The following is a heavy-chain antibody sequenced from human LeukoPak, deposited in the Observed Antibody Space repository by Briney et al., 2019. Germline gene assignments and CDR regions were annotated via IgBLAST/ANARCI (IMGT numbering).Heavy chain of an antibody. V-gene: IGHV3-21*01. J-gene: IGHJ6*02. D-gene: IGHD2-2*01. CDR1: GFTFSSYS. Sequence: GGSLRLSCAASGFTFSSYSMNWVRQAPGQGLEWVSSISSSRSYIYYADSVKGRFTISRDNAKNSLYLQMNSLRAEDTAVYYCARDRCSSTSCSLYYYGVDVWGQGTTVTVSS. CDR3: ARDRCSSTSCSLYYYGVDV. CDR2: ISSSRSYI.